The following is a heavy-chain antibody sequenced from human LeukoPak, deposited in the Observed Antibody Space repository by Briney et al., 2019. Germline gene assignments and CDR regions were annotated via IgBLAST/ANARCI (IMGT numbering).Heavy chain of an antibody. J-gene: IGHJ6*02. CDR2: IKQDGSEK. CDR3: MTLAGAGYYYDGLDV. CDR1: RFIFRDYW. Sequence: GGSLRLSCVASRFIFRDYWMSWVRQAPGKGLEWVANIKQDGSEKYYGDSVKGRFTISRDNAKNSLYLQMKSLRAEDTAVYYCMTLAGAGYYYDGLDVWGQGTTVTVSS. D-gene: IGHD6-19*01. V-gene: IGHV3-7*01.